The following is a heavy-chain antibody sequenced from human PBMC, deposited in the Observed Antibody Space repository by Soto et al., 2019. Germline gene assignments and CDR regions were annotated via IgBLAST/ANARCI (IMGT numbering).Heavy chain of an antibody. D-gene: IGHD3-3*01. CDR2: TSHNRTNK. Sequence: PGGSLRLSCAASGFTFHYYVMHWVRQAPGKGLEWVALTSHNRTNKYYADSVKGRFTISRDNSKNTVYLQMNSLRAEDTAIYYCASTIKYDFWSGHPIDYWGQGALVTVSS. V-gene: IGHV3-30-3*01. J-gene: IGHJ4*02. CDR3: ASTIKYDFWSGHPIDY. CDR1: GFTFHYYV.